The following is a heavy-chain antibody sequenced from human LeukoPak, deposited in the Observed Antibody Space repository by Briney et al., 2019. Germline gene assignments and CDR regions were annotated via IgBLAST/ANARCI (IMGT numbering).Heavy chain of an antibody. D-gene: IGHD3-22*01. CDR2: IYTSGST. CDR1: GGSISSYY. J-gene: IGHJ4*02. Sequence: KPSETLSLTCTVSGGSISSYYWSWIRQPPGKGLEWIGYIYTSGSTNYNPSLKSRVTISVDTSKNQFSLKLSSVTAADTAVYYCARGGGGYHYFYDYWGQGTLVTVSS. V-gene: IGHV4-4*09. CDR3: ARGGGGYHYFYDY.